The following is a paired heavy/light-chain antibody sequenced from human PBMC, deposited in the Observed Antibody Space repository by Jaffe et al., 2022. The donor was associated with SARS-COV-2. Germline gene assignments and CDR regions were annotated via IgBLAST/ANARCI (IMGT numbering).Heavy chain of an antibody. CDR3: AHRDHEVTVRF. CDR1: GFSLSTSAVG. CDR2: IFWDDDK. J-gene: IGHJ4*02. V-gene: IGHV2-5*02. D-gene: IGHD4-17*01. Sequence: QITMKESGPTLVRPTQTLTLTCTFSGFSLSTSAVGVGWFRQPPGKALEWLALIFWDDDKRYRPSLESRLTITKDTSKNQVVLTMTNMDPADTATYYCAHRDHEVTVRFWGQGTPVTVSS.
Light chain of an antibody. CDR1: QGINTW. V-gene: IGKV1-12*01. CDR2: GAS. Sequence: DIQMTQSPSSVSASVGDRVTITCRASQGINTWLAWYQQKPGRAPKLLIFGASNLESGVPSRFSGSGSGTDFTLTVNSLQPEDFATYYCQQTNIFPYTFGQGTKLEIK. J-gene: IGKJ2*01. CDR3: QQTNIFPYT.